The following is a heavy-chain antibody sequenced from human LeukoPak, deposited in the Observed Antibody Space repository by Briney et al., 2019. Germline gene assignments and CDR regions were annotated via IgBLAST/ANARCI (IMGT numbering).Heavy chain of an antibody. V-gene: IGHV4-39*01. J-gene: IGHJ5*02. CDR2: ISYTGST. CDR3: ARHLASSSWLDP. Sequence: PSETLSLTCTVSGGSISSSNHYWGWIRQPPGKGLEWIGLISYTGSTSYNPSLKSRITISADQSKNQFSLKVISVTAADTAVYYCARHLASSSWLDPWAQGTLVTVSS. D-gene: IGHD2-2*01. CDR1: GGSISSSNHY.